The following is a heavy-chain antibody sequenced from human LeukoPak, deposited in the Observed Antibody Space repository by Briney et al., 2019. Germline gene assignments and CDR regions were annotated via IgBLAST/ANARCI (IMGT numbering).Heavy chain of an antibody. CDR1: GFTFSSYA. CDR3: ARESVAPWDY. V-gene: IGHV3-33*01. J-gene: IGHJ4*02. CDR2: IWYDGSNE. D-gene: IGHD6-19*01. Sequence: GGSLRLSCEASGFTFSSYAMHWVRQTPGKGLEWVALIWYDGSNENYADYVKGRFTISRDNSKNTVYLQMNSLRAEDTAVYYCARESVAPWDYWGQGTPVTVSS.